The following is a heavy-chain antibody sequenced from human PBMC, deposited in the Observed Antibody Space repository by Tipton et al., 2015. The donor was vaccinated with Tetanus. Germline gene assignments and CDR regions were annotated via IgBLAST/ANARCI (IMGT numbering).Heavy chain of an antibody. J-gene: IGHJ4*02. Sequence: QLVQSGAEVKKPGSSVKVSCKASGGTFSSYAISWVRQAPGQGPEWIGGIIPIFGTANYAQKLQGRVTITADESTSTAYMALCSLRSEDTAVYYCAGGANYYGRTYPFDYWGQGTLVTVSS. V-gene: IGHV1-69*01. CDR2: IIPIFGTA. D-gene: IGHD4-17*01. CDR1: GGTFSSYA. CDR3: AGGANYYGRTYPFDY.